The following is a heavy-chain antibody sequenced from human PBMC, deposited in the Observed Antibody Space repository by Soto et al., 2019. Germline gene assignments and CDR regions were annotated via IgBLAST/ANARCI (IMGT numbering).Heavy chain of an antibody. V-gene: IGHV3-48*02. D-gene: IGHD6-13*01. J-gene: IGHJ4*02. Sequence: GGSLRLSCAASGFTFSSYSMNWVRQAPGKGLEWVSYISSSSSTIYYADSVKGRFTISRDNAKNSLYLQMNSLRDEDTAVYYCARDLPGPRAAAMGIDYWGQGTLVTVSS. CDR3: ARDLPGPRAAAMGIDY. CDR1: GFTFSSYS. CDR2: ISSSSSTI.